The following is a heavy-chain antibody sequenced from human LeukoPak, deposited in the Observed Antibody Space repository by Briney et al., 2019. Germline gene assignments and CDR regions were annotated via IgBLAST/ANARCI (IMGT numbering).Heavy chain of an antibody. CDR2: IKQDGSEK. J-gene: IGHJ5*02. CDR1: GFTFSSYS. CDR3: AGGSSFNWFDP. V-gene: IGHV3-7*04. Sequence: GGSLRLSCAVSGFTFSSYSMSWVRQAPGKGLEWVANIKQDGSEKYYVDSVKGRFTISRDNAKNSLYLQMNSLRAEDAAVYYCAGGSSFNWFDPWGQGTLVTVSS. D-gene: IGHD6-6*01.